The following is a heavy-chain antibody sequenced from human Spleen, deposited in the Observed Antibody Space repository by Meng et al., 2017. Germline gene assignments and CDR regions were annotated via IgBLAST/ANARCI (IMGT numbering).Heavy chain of an antibody. V-gene: IGHV4-39*07. D-gene: IGHD3-16*02. J-gene: IGHJ5*02. CDR3: ATYRAGDGGRGS. Sequence: ESLKISCTVSGGSIGSSHYYWDWIRQPPGKGLEWIGSVYYSGVTYYNPSLESRVTISVDTSKNQFYLKLSSVTATDTAIYYCATYRAGDGGRGSWGQGTLVTVSS. CDR2: VYYSGVT. CDR1: GGSIGSSHYY.